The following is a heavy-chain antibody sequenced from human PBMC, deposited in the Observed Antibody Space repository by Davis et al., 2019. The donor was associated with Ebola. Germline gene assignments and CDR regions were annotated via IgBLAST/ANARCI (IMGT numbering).Heavy chain of an antibody. Sequence: GESLKISCHTSGYSFTNHWIGWVRQMPGMGLEWMGIIFPGDSDTRYSPSFQGQVTISADKSISTAYLQWSSLKASDSAMYYCVRRPSLAGAPTDYWGQGTLVTVSS. CDR2: IFPGDSDT. CDR1: GYSFTNHW. D-gene: IGHD1-26*01. V-gene: IGHV5-51*01. J-gene: IGHJ4*02. CDR3: VRRPSLAGAPTDY.